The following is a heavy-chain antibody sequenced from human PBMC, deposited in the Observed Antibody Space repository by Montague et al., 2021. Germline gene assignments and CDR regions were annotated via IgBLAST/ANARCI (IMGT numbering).Heavy chain of an antibody. V-gene: IGHV4-31*03. CDR3: ARGGGYCSGGRCDTFDY. CDR1: GGSISSGGFY. CDR2: IYDSGST. Sequence: TLSLTCSVSGGSISSGGFYWSWIRQHPGKGPEWIGTIYDSGSTNYNPSLKSRLTLSRDTSKNQVSLRLTSVTAAETAVYYCARGGGYCSGGRCDTFDYWGQGTLVTFSS. D-gene: IGHD2-15*01. J-gene: IGHJ4*02.